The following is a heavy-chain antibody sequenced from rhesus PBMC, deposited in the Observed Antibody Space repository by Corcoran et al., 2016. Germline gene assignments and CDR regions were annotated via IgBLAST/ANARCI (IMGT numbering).Heavy chain of an antibody. CDR2: IYGSGGST. D-gene: IGHD4-29*01. V-gene: IGHV4-93*02. CDR3: ARRTTVAARDFDY. J-gene: IGHJ4*01. Sequence: QVQLQESGPAVVQPSETLSLTCAVSGGSLSSSNWWSWLRPSPGKGLEWIGVIYGSGGSTEYNPSLKSRVTISIDTSKNQFSLKLSSVTAADTAVYYCARRTTVAARDFDYWGQGVLVTVSS. CDR1: GGSLSSSNW.